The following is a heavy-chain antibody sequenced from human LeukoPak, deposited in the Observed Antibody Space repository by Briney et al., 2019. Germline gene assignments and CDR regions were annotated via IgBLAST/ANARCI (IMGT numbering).Heavy chain of an antibody. CDR1: GFTFSSYG. V-gene: IGHV3-33*01. J-gene: IGHJ4*02. CDR2: IWYDGSNK. D-gene: IGHD6-19*01. Sequence: GGSLRLSCAASGFTFSSYGMHWVRQAPGKGLEWVAVIWYDGSNKYYADSVKGRFTISRDNSKNTLYLQMNSLRAEDTAVYYCARDGPIAVAGSPIDYWGQGTLVPVSS. CDR3: ARDGPIAVAGSPIDY.